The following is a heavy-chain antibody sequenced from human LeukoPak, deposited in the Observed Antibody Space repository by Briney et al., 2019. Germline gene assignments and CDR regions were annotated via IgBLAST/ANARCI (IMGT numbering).Heavy chain of an antibody. CDR1: GGSISSYY. CDR3: ARADRALAGTFRGFDY. J-gene: IGHJ4*02. V-gene: IGHV4-4*07. CDR2: IYTSGST. D-gene: IGHD6-19*01. Sequence: SETLSLTCTVSGGSISSYYWSWIRQPAGKGLEWIGRIYTSGSTNYNPSLKSRVTMSVDTSKNQFSLKLSSVTAADTAVYYCARADRALAGTFRGFDYWGQGTLVTVSS.